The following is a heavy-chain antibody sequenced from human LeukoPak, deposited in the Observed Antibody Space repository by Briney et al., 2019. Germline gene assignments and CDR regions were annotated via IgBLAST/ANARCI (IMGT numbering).Heavy chain of an antibody. D-gene: IGHD6-19*01. CDR3: ARVAVTAPRH. J-gene: IGHJ1*01. CDR2: IRYDGSNK. V-gene: IGHV3-30*02. Sequence: GGSLRLSCAASGFTVSSNYMSWVRQAPGKGLEWVAFIRYDGSNKYYADSVKGRFTISRDNAKNSLFLQMNSLRVEDTAVYYCARVAVTAPRHWGQGTLVTVSS. CDR1: GFTVSSNY.